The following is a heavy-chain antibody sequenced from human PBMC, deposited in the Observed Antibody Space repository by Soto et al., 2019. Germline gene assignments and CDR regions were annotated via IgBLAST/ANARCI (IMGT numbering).Heavy chain of an antibody. CDR2: IYSGGST. J-gene: IGHJ4*02. CDR1: GFTVSSNY. V-gene: IGHV3-53*01. Sequence: EVQLVESGGGLIQPGGSLRLSCAASGFTVSSNYMSWVRQAPGKGLEWVSVIYSGGSTYYADYVKGRLTISRDNSKNTLYLQMNSLRGEDTAVYYCCHMSPTVGFGYWGQGALVTVSS. CDR3: CHMSPTVGFGY. D-gene: IGHD4-17*01.